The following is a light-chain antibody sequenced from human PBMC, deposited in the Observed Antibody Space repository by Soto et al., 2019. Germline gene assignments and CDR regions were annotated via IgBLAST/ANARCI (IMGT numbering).Light chain of an antibody. Sequence: EIVLTQSPGTLSLSPGERATLSCRASQSVSSNYLAWYQKKPGQAPRLLIYGASSRATGIAESFSCSWTGTDITLTISSLQPEDFAVNYCQQFGRSPPWTFGQGTKVQI. J-gene: IGKJ1*01. CDR2: GAS. CDR3: QQFGRSPPWT. CDR1: QSVSSNY. V-gene: IGKV3-20*01.